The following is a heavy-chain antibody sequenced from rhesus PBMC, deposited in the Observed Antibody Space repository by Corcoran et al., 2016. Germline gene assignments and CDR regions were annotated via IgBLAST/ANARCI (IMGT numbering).Heavy chain of an antibody. J-gene: IGHJ4*01. CDR3: ATLYPLDY. Sequence: EVQLVESGGGLAKPGGSLRLYCAASGFSFSDYYRYWVRRAQGNGLEGVSVISYTGGSTYSADSVKGRFTISRANAKNTLYLQMDSLRAEATAVYYCATLYPLDYWGQGVLVTVSS. V-gene: IGHV3S18*01. CDR1: GFSFSDYY. D-gene: IGHD3-16*01. CDR2: ISYTGGST.